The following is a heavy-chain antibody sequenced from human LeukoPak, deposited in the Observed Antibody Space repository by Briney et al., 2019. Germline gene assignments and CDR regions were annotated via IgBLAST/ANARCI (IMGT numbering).Heavy chain of an antibody. CDR2: ISDDGSKI. D-gene: IGHD6-19*01. CDR1: GSTFSTDA. Sequence: GGSLRLSCAASGSTFSTDAMHWVRQAPGKGLERVAVISDDGSKIYYADSVKGRFTISRDNSKNTLYLQMNSLRAEDTAVYFCAKGSKAVLFTRDHYMDVWGKGTTVTTSS. J-gene: IGHJ6*03. V-gene: IGHV3-30*04. CDR3: AKGSKAVLFTRDHYMDV.